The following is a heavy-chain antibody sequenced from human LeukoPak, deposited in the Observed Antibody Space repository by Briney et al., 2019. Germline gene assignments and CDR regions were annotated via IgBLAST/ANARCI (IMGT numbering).Heavy chain of an antibody. CDR2: INHSGST. Sequence: SETLSLTCAVYGGSFSGYYWSWIRQPPGKGLEWIGEINHSGSTNYNPSLKSRVTISVDTSKNQFSLKLNSVTAADTAVYYCARGLWIFGVDPNWFDPWGQGTLVTVSS. D-gene: IGHD3-3*01. V-gene: IGHV4-34*01. CDR1: GGSFSGYY. J-gene: IGHJ5*02. CDR3: ARGLWIFGVDPNWFDP.